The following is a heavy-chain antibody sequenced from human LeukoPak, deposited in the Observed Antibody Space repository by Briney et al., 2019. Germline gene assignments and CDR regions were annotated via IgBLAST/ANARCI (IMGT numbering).Heavy chain of an antibody. J-gene: IGHJ4*02. Sequence: PGGSLRLSCAASGFTFSNAWMNWVRQAQGKGLEWVGRINTKTDGGTTDYAAPVKGRFTISRDDSKNTLYLQMNSLKTEDTAVYYCTTVHCGKDCYNYWGQGTLVTVSS. CDR1: GFTFSNAW. V-gene: IGHV3-15*01. CDR2: INTKTDGGTT. D-gene: IGHD2-21*01. CDR3: TTVHCGKDCYNY.